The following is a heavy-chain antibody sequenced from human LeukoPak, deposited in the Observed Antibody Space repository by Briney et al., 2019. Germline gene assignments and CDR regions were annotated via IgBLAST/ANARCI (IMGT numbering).Heavy chain of an antibody. CDR3: ARAYYHSSGYYSNSFDI. J-gene: IGHJ3*02. V-gene: IGHV4-59*08. CDR1: GGSISSYY. D-gene: IGHD3-22*01. CDR2: IYYSGST. Sequence: SETLSLTCTVSGGSISSYYWSWIRQPPGKGLEWIGYIYYSGSTYYNPSLKSRVAISVDTSKNQFSLKLTSVTAADTAVYYCARAYYHSSGYYSNSFDIWGQGTMVTVSS.